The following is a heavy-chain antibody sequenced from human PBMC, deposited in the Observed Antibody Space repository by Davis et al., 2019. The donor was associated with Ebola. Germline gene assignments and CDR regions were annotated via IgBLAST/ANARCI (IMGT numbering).Heavy chain of an antibody. J-gene: IGHJ6*02. Sequence: SETLSLTCTVSGGSISSSSYYWGWIRQPPGKGLEWIGSIYYSGSTYYNPSLKSRVTISVDTSKNQFSLKLSSVTAADTAVYYCVRGRAKADVWGQGTTVTVSS. V-gene: IGHV4-39*01. CDR2: IYYSGST. CDR3: VRGRAKADV. CDR1: GGSISSSSYY.